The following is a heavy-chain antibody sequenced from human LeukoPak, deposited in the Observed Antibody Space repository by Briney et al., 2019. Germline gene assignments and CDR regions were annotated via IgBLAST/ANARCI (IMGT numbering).Heavy chain of an antibody. CDR3: ARDCSSTSCYTFGAFDI. Sequence: PSETLSLTCTVSGGSVSGGSYYWSWIRQPPGKGLEWIGYIYYSGSTNYNPSLKSRVTISVDTSNNQFSLKLSSVTAADTAVYYCARDCSSTSCYTFGAFDIWGQGTMVTVSS. CDR1: GGSVSGGSYY. V-gene: IGHV4-61*01. D-gene: IGHD2-2*02. J-gene: IGHJ3*02. CDR2: IYYSGST.